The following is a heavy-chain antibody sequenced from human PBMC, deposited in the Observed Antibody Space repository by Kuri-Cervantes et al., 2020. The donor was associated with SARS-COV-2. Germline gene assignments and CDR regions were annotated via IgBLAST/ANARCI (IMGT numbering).Heavy chain of an antibody. CDR3: ATVGGSGSYWSYYYYYMDV. CDR1: GGSISSSSYY. Sequence: SETLSLTCTVSGGSISSSSYYWSWIRQPAGKGLEWIGRIYTSGSTNYNPSLKSRVTMSVDTSKNQFSLKLSSVTAADTAVYYCATVGGSGSYWSYYYYYMDVWGKGTTVTVSS. V-gene: IGHV4-61*02. J-gene: IGHJ6*03. D-gene: IGHD3-10*01. CDR2: IYTSGST.